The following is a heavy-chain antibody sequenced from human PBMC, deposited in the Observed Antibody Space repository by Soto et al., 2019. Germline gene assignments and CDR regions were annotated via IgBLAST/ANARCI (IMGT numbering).Heavy chain of an antibody. CDR2: IIPILGIA. J-gene: IGHJ5*02. CDR1: GGTFSSYT. D-gene: IGHD5-18*01. CDR3: ARVGEGYSYGGNWFDP. Sequence: ASVKVSCKASGGTFSSYTISWVRQAPGQGLEWMGRIIPILGIANYAQKFQGRVTITADKSTSTAYMELSSLRSEDTAVYYCARVGEGYSYGGNWFDPWGQGTLVTSPQ. V-gene: IGHV1-69*02.